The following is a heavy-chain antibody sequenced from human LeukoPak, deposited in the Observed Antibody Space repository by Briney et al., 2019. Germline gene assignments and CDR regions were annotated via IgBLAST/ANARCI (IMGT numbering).Heavy chain of an antibody. V-gene: IGHV3-53*01. CDR1: GFTVSGNY. CDR2: IYSGDTT. D-gene: IGHD3-10*01. J-gene: IGHJ4*02. CDR3: ARAVLGGEGDWDY. Sequence: PGGSLRLSCAVSGFTVSGNYMSWVRQAPGKGLEWVSLIYSGDTTLYADSVKGRFTISRDISKNTVYLQMNSLRAEDTAVYYCARAVLGGEGDWDYWGQGTLVTVSS.